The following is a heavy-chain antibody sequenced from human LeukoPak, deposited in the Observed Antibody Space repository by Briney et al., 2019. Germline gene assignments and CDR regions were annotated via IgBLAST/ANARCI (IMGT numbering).Heavy chain of an antibody. D-gene: IGHD1-26*01. V-gene: IGHV4-31*03. CDR1: GGSISSGGYY. Sequence: PPETLSLTCTVSGGSISSGGYYWSWIRQHPGKGLEWIGYIYYSGSTYYNPSLKSRVTISVDTSKNQFSLKLSSVTAADTAVYYCARAEVGYFDYWGQGTLVTVSS. CDR2: IYYSGST. J-gene: IGHJ4*02. CDR3: ARAEVGYFDY.